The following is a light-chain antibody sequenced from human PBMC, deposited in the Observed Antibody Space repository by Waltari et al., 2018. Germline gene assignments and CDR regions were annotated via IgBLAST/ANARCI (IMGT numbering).Light chain of an antibody. Sequence: SYELTQPPSVSVSPGQTASITCSGDKLGDKYACWYQQKPGQSPVLVIYQDSKRPSGIPERFSGSNSGNTATLTISGTQAMYEADYYCQAWDTHVVFGGGTKLTVL. J-gene: IGLJ2*01. CDR1: KLGDKY. CDR3: QAWDTHVV. V-gene: IGLV3-1*01. CDR2: QDS.